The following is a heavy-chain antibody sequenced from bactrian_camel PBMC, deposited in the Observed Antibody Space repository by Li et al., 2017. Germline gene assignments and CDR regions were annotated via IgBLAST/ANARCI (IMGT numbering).Heavy chain of an antibody. Sequence: HVQLVESGGGSVQAGGSLRLSCAASGYTGSSGCMAWFRQAPGKEREGVAGINSGTNYRYFADSVKARFTISRDNAKNTLYLQMNSLKPDDSAMYYCAAKAAVCTPTWYMSASYKYWGQGTQVTVS. CDR2: INSGTNYR. V-gene: IGHV3S1*01. CDR1: GYTGSSGC. J-gene: IGHJ4*01. D-gene: IGHD6*01. CDR3: AAKAAVCTPTWYMSASYKY.